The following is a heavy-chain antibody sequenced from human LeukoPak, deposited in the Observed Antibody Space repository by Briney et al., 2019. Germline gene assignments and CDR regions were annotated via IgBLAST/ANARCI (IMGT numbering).Heavy chain of an antibody. V-gene: IGHV5-51*01. CDR3: GRIPAAGSLKGSFDI. J-gene: IGHJ3*02. Sequence: GESLKISCKGSGYSFTTYWIDWVRQMPGKGLEWMGIIYPGDSDTTYSPSFQGQVTISADKSISTAYLQWSSLKASDSAMYYCGRIPAAGSLKGSFDIWGQGTMVTVSS. CDR1: GYSFTTYW. CDR2: IYPGDSDT. D-gene: IGHD6-13*01.